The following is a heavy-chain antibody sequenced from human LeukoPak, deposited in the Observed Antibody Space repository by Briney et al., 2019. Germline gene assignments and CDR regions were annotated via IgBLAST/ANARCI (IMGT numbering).Heavy chain of an antibody. CDR1: GFTVSSNY. D-gene: IGHD3-9*01. Sequence: GGSLRLSCAASGFTVSSNYMNWVRQAPGKGLEWVSVIYTIGSTYYADSVKGRFTISRDNSKNTLYLQMNSLRAEDTAVYYCAKEGTAYYDILFPLGYYYYYYMDVWGKGTTVTISS. CDR2: IYTIGST. J-gene: IGHJ6*03. V-gene: IGHV3-53*01. CDR3: AKEGTAYYDILFPLGYYYYYYMDV.